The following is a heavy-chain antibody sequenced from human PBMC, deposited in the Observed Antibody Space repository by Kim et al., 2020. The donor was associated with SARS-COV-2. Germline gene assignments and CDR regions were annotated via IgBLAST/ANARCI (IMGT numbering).Heavy chain of an antibody. CDR1: GGSISSGGYY. Sequence: SETLSLTCNVSGGSISSGGYYWSWIRQHPEKGLEWIGYIYYSGSTYYNPSLKSRVIISVDTSKNQLSLKLSSVTVADTAVYYCATATTSSHYYYYGMDVWGQGTTVTVSS. V-gene: IGHV4-31*03. CDR3: ATATTSSHYYYYGMDV. CDR2: IYYSGST. J-gene: IGHJ6*02.